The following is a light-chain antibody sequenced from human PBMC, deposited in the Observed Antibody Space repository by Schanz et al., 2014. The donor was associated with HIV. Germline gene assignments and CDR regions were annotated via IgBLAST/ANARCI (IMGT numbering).Light chain of an antibody. J-gene: IGKJ2*01. V-gene: IGKV3-15*01. CDR1: QSVSSN. CDR3: LQYDDWPGT. CDR2: RAS. Sequence: EIMMTQSPATLYMSPGERATLSCRASQSVSSNLGWYQQKPGQAPRLLIYRASNRATGIQVRFSGSGSGTEFTLTITSLQSEDFAIDYCLQYDDWPGTFGQGTNLGIK.